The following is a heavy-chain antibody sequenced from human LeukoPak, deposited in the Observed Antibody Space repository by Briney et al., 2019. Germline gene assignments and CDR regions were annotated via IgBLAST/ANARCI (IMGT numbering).Heavy chain of an antibody. D-gene: IGHD3-9*01. V-gene: IGHV3-23*01. CDR1: GFTFSSYA. J-gene: IGHJ4*02. CDR3: AKVLVGTITWYYFDY. CDR2: ISGSGGST. Sequence: PGGSLRLSCAASGFTFSSYAMSWVRQAPGKGLEWVSAISGSGGSTYYADSVKGRFTISRDNSKNTLYLQMNSLRAEDTAVYYCAKVLVGTITWYYFDYWGQGTLVTVSS.